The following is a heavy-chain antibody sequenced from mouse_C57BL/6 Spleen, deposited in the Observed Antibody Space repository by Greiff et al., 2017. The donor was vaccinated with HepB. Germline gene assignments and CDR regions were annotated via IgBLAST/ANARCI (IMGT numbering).Heavy chain of an antibody. Sequence: VQLQQSGAELVKPGASVKLSCKASGFTITDYYMHWVKQRTGQGLEWIGRIDPEDGETKYDPKFQGKATITAVTSSNTAYLQLSSLTSEDTAVYYCASVSYYDYDWFAYWGQGTLVTVSA. CDR3: ASVSYYDYDWFAY. CDR1: GFTITDYY. CDR2: IDPEDGET. V-gene: IGHV14-2*01. J-gene: IGHJ3*01. D-gene: IGHD2-4*01.